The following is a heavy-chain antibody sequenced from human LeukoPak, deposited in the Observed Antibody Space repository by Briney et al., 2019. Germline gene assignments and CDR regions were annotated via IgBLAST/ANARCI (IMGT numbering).Heavy chain of an antibody. J-gene: IGHJ6*03. CDR2: ISSGTSLI. Sequence: KAGGSLRLSCAASGFPFSSYSMNWVRQAPGKGLEWVSSISSGTSLIYYADSVKGRFTISRDNAKNSLYLQMNSLRAEDTAVYYCARGTTALMDVWGKGTTVTVSS. CDR1: GFPFSSYS. CDR3: ARGTTALMDV. V-gene: IGHV3-21*01. D-gene: IGHD2-21*02.